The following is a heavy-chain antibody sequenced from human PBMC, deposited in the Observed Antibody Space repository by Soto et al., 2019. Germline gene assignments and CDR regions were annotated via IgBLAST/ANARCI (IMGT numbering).Heavy chain of an antibody. D-gene: IGHD4-17*01. Sequence: SDTLSLTCSVSGYSSSDYYWSWIRQTPGKGLEWIEYIHYSGTTYYNPSLKSRVTISEDMSRNQFSLSLSSVTAADTAVYFCARHYGRSAFDIWGQGTSVTVSS. CDR1: GYSSSDYY. V-gene: IGHV4-30-4*02. CDR3: ARHYGRSAFDI. CDR2: IHYSGTT. J-gene: IGHJ3*02.